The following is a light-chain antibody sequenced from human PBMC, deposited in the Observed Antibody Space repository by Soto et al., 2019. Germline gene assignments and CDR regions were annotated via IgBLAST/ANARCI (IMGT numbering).Light chain of an antibody. CDR2: GAS. J-gene: IGKJ3*01. CDR3: QHYGSSPFT. CDR1: QSVSSSY. V-gene: IGKV3-20*01. Sequence: EIVFTQSPCTLSLSPGERATLSCRASQSVSSSYLAWYQQKPGQAPRLLIYGASSRATGIPDRFSGSGSGTDLTLTISRVEPEDFAVYYCQHYGSSPFTFGPGTKVDIK.